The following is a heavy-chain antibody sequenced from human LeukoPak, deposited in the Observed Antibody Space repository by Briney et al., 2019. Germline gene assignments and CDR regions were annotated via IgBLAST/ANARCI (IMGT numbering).Heavy chain of an antibody. CDR2: ISYSGST. V-gene: IGHV4-30-4*01. CDR1: GASISSGGYY. CDR3: ARGGPDRVYFFDF. Sequence: MSSQTLSLTCTVSGASISSGGYYWNWIRQPPGKGLEWIGYISYSGSTFYNPSLKSRVSISGDTSKNQFSLKLSSVTAADTAVYYCARGGPDRVYFFDFWGQGTLVTVSS. J-gene: IGHJ4*02.